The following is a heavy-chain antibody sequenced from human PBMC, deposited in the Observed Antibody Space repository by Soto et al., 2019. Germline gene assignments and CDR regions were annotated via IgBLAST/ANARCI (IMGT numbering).Heavy chain of an antibody. Sequence: YSTNRVRKAPGKGLEWVSYISSSSSTIYYADSVKGRFTISRDNAKNSLYLQMNSLRDEDTAVYYCASWGEVVDLDAFDIWGQGTMVTVSS. V-gene: IGHV3-48*02. D-gene: IGHD3-22*01. CDR1: YS. CDR3: ASWGEVVDLDAFDI. J-gene: IGHJ3*02. CDR2: ISSSSSTI.